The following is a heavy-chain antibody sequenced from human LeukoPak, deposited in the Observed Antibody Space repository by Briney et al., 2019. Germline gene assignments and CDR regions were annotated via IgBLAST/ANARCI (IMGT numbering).Heavy chain of an antibody. CDR3: ARAGYCGDGGCRGGSAFDV. V-gene: IGHV1-18*01. CDR1: GYTFTSYD. D-gene: IGHD2-15*01. J-gene: IGHJ3*01. Sequence: SVKVSCKASGYTFTSYDINWVRQAPGQGLECMGWISGYTGDTKYAQILQGRFTVTTDTSTSTAYMEPRSLTYDDTAVYYCARAGYCGDGGCRGGSAFDVWGQGTMVTVSS. CDR2: ISGYTGDT.